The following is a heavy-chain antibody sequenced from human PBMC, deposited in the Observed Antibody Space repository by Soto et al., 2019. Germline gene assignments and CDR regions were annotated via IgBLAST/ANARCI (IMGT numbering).Heavy chain of an antibody. CDR2: INPNSGGT. V-gene: IGHV1-2*02. D-gene: IGHD4-4*01. CDR3: VRVTTVTVYYYYGMDV. Sequence: QVQLVQSGAEVKKPGASVKVSCKASGYTFTGYYMHWVRQAPGQGLEWMGWINPNSGGTNYAQKFQGRVTMTRDTSISTAYMELSRLRSDDTAVYYCVRVTTVTVYYYYGMDVWGQGTTVTVSS. J-gene: IGHJ6*02. CDR1: GYTFTGYY.